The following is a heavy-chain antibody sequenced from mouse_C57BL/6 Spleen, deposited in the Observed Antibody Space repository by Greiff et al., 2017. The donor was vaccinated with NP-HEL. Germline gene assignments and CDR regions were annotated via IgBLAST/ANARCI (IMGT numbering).Heavy chain of an antibody. J-gene: IGHJ1*03. Sequence: EVKLVESGGGLVKPGGSLKLSCAASGFTFSDYGMHWVRQAPEKGLEWVAYISSGSSTIYYADTVKGRFTISRDNAKNTLFLQMTSLRAEDTAMYYCARNYYGNFLWYFDGWGTGTTVTVAS. CDR2: ISSGSSTI. D-gene: IGHD2-1*01. V-gene: IGHV5-17*01. CDR3: ARNYYGNFLWYFDG. CDR1: GFTFSDYG.